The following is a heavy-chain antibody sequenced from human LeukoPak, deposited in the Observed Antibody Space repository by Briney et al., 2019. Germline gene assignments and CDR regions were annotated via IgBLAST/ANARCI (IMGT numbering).Heavy chain of an antibody. J-gene: IGHJ3*01. Sequence: GGSLRLSCAASGFTFSRYWMHWGRQAPGKGLVWVSRIDSDGSSTGYTDSVKGRFTISRDNAKNTLYLQMNSLRAEDTAVYYCAGGISATGGGWGQGTMVTVSS. CDR2: IDSDGSST. V-gene: IGHV3-74*01. D-gene: IGHD6-13*01. CDR1: GFTFSRYW. CDR3: AGGISATGGG.